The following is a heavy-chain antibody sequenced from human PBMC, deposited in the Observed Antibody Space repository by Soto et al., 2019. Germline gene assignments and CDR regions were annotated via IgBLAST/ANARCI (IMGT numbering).Heavy chain of an antibody. J-gene: IGHJ4*02. Sequence: QITLKESGPTVVKPTQTLTLTCTFSGFSLTTSGVNVGWIRQPPGKTLEWLALIYWDDDKRFSPSLQSRLTITKYTSKNQVVLTMTNMDPADTATYYCVHRAYWGQGTLVTVSS. CDR2: IYWDDDK. CDR1: GFSLTTSGVN. CDR3: VHRAY. V-gene: IGHV2-5*02.